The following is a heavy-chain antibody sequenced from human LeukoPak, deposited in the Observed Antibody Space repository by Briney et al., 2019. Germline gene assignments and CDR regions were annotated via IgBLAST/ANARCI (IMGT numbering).Heavy chain of an antibody. V-gene: IGHV4-34*01. J-gene: IGHJ6*03. CDR1: GGSYRGYY. D-gene: IGHD2-15*01. CDR3: ARRGGYCSGGSCSHYYYYYMDV. Sequence: SETLSLPRGVYGGSYRGYYWTCVRHPPGKGLEWIGEVNHRGSTYHNTSLKSRVTISVDTSKNQFSLKLSSVTAADTAVYYCARRGGYCSGGSCSHYYYYYMDVCGKGTTGTISS. CDR2: VNHRGST.